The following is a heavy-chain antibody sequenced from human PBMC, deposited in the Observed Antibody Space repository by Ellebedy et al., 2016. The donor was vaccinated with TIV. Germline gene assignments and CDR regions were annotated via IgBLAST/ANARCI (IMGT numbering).Heavy chain of an antibody. J-gene: IGHJ6*02. Sequence: MPSETLFLTCAISGDSVSSNSAGWNWIRQSPSRGLEWLGRTYYRSKWYNDYAVSVKSRITINPDTSKNQFSLQLNSVTPEDTAVYYCARRSSRNVMDVWGQGTTVTVSS. CDR2: TYYRSKWYN. V-gene: IGHV6-1*01. CDR3: ARRSSRNVMDV. CDR1: GDSVSSNSAG. D-gene: IGHD6-13*01.